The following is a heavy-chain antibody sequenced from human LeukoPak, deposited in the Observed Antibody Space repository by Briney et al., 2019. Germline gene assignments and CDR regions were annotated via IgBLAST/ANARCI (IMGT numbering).Heavy chain of an antibody. Sequence: SETLSLTCTVSGGSISSYYWSWIRQPPGKGLEWIGYIYYSGSTNYNPSLKSRVTISVDTSKNQFSLKLRSVTAADTAVYYCARNSYAHWYFDYWGQGTLVTVSS. CDR1: GGSISSYY. CDR2: IYYSGST. CDR3: ARNSYAHWYFDY. J-gene: IGHJ4*02. V-gene: IGHV4-59*01. D-gene: IGHD5-18*01.